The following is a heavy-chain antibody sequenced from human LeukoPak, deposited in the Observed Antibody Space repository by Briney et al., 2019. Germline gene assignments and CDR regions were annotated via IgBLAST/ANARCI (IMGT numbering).Heavy chain of an antibody. CDR1: GYTFTGYY. Sequence: ASVKVSCKASGYTFTGYYMHWVRQAPGQGLEWMGWVNTHTGATNYAQKFQGAVTLTRDTSISTAYMVLSRPRSDDTAMYYCARSGRGHVYGFFDYWGQGTLVTVSS. CDR3: ARSGRGHVYGFFDY. CDR2: VNTHTGAT. D-gene: IGHD3-10*01. J-gene: IGHJ4*02. V-gene: IGHV1-2*02.